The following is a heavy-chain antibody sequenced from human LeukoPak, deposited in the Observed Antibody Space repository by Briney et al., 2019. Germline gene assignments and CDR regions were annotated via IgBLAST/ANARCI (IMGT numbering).Heavy chain of an antibody. J-gene: IGHJ4*02. V-gene: IGHV3-64*01. CDR3: AREGMPGTFDY. Sequence: GGSLRLSCAASGFPLSRSTMHGVRQAPGKGLESVSAISSNGDSTYYVKSVKGRFTISRDSSTNTLYLQMDSLRPEDMAVYYCAREGMPGTFDYWGQGTLVTVSS. CDR2: ISSNGDST. CDR1: GFPLSRST. D-gene: IGHD1-1*01.